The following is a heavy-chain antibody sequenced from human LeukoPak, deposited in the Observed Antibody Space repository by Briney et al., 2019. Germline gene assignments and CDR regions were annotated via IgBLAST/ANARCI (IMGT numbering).Heavy chain of an antibody. CDR3: ARVPAEQWELFRDHYFDY. CDR2: INPSGGST. Sequence: ASVKVSCKASGYTFTSYYMHWVRQAPGQGLEWMGIINPSGGSTSYAQKFQGRVTMTRDTSTSTVYMELSSLRSEDTAVYYCARVPAEQWELFRDHYFDYWGQGTLVTVSS. CDR1: GYTFTSYY. D-gene: IGHD1-26*01. J-gene: IGHJ4*02. V-gene: IGHV1-46*01.